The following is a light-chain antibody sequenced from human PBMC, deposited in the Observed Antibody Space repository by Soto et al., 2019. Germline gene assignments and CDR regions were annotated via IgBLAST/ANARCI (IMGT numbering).Light chain of an antibody. J-gene: IGKJ5*01. CDR2: GAS. Sequence: EIVMTQSPATLPVSPGERATLSCRASQSVGSNLAWYQQKAGQAPRLLIYGASTRATGIPARFSGSGSGTEFTLTISSLQSEDFALYYCQQYNNWPPVTFGQGTRLEIK. CDR3: QQYNNWPPVT. V-gene: IGKV3-15*01. CDR1: QSVGSN.